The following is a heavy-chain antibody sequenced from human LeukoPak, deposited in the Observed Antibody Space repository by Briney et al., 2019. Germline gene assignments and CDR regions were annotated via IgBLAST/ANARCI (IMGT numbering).Heavy chain of an antibody. CDR1: GGSISSGGYY. V-gene: IGHV4-61*08. CDR3: ARGGAYGGNPFDY. Sequence: KTSETLSLTCTVSGGSISSGGYYWSWIRQPPGKGLEWIGYIYYSGSTNYNPSLKSRVTISVDTSKNQFSLKLSSVTAADTAVYYCARGGAYGGNPFDYWGQGTLVTVSS. D-gene: IGHD4-23*01. CDR2: IYYSGST. J-gene: IGHJ4*02.